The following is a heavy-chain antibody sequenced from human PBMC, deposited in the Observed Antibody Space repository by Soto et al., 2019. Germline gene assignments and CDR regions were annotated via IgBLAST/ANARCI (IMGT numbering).Heavy chain of an antibody. CDR1: GYTFSSYA. V-gene: IGHV3-30*04. D-gene: IGHD2-15*01. J-gene: IGHJ6*02. Sequence: PGGSLRLSCAASGYTFSSYAMHWVRQAPGKGLERVAVISYDGNKKYYADSVKGPFTISRDNSKNTLFLQMNSLRAEDTAVYYCARSNPGYCSGGSCYSHYYYYGMDVWGQGTTVTVSS. CDR3: ARSNPGYCSGGSCYSHYYYYGMDV. CDR2: ISYDGNKK.